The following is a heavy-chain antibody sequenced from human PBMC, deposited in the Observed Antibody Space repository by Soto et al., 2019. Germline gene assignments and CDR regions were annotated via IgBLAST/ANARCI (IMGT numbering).Heavy chain of an antibody. J-gene: IGHJ3*02. CDR3: ARDAKDGGEPPGGI. D-gene: IGHD4-17*01. CDR2: IIPIFGTA. CDR1: GGTFSSYA. Sequence: QVQLVQSGAEVKKPGSSVKVSCKASGGTFSSYAISWVRQAPGQGLEWMGGIIPIFGTANYAQKFQGRVTITADESTSTADMELSSLRSEDTAVYYCARDAKDGGEPPGGIWGQGTMVTVSS. V-gene: IGHV1-69*01.